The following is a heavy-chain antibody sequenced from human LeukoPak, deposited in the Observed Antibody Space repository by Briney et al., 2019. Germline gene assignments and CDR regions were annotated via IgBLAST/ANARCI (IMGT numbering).Heavy chain of an antibody. Sequence: PGGSLRLSCAASGFTFSSYGMHWVRQAPGKGLEWVAFIRYDGSNKYYADSVKGRFTISRDNSKNTLYLQMNSLRAEDTAVYYCAKGYSSSWSPADHFDYWGQGTLVTVSS. CDR1: GFTFSSYG. D-gene: IGHD6-13*01. J-gene: IGHJ4*02. CDR3: AKGYSSSWSPADHFDY. CDR2: IRYDGSNK. V-gene: IGHV3-30*02.